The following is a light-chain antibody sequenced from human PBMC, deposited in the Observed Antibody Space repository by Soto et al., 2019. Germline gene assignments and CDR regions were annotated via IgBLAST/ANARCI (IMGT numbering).Light chain of an antibody. CDR3: SSYAGSFTFV. J-gene: IGLJ1*01. CDR1: SSDVGGYNF. CDR2: EVS. Sequence: QSALTQPPSASGSPGQSVTISCTGTSSDVGGYNFVSWYQHHPGKVPKLMIYEVSKRPSGVPDRFSGSKSGNTASLTVSGLHAEDDADYYCSSYAGSFTFVFGTGTKVTVL. V-gene: IGLV2-8*01.